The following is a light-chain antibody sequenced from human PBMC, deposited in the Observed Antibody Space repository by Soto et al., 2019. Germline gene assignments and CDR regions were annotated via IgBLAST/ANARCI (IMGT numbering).Light chain of an antibody. CDR2: YKS. V-gene: IGKV3-15*01. CDR1: QSVNHN. Sequence: EIVLTQSPATLSLSPGERATLSCRASQSVNHNLAGYQQKPGQAPRILIFYKSSRAPGVPARFSGSGTGTAFTLTINSLQSADFGVYYCHQYNNWPPSTFGQGTRLEIK. J-gene: IGKJ5*01. CDR3: HQYNNWPPST.